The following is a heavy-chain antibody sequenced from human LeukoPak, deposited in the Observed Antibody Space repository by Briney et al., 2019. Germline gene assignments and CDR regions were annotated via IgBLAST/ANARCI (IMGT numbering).Heavy chain of an antibody. CDR3: ARGYDSSGYYFDY. CDR2: IYYSGST. D-gene: IGHD3-22*01. J-gene: IGHJ4*02. V-gene: IGHV4-30-4*01. Sequence: SETLSLTRTVSGGSISSGDYYWSWIRQPPGKGLEWIGYIYYSGSTYYNPSLKSRVTISVDTSKNQFSLKLSSVTAADTAVYYCARGYDSSGYYFDYWGQGTLVTVSS. CDR1: GGSISSGDYY.